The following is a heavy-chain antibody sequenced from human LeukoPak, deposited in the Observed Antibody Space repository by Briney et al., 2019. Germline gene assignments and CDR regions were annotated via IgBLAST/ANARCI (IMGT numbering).Heavy chain of an antibody. CDR3: ARVPRSFWSGYYS. D-gene: IGHD3-3*01. CDR1: GGSFSGYY. Sequence: SETLSLTCAVYGGSFSGYYWSWIRQPPGKGLEWIGEINHSGSTNYNPSLKSRVTISVDTSKNQFSLKLSSATAADTAVYYCARVPRSFWSGYYSWGQGTLVTVSS. CDR2: INHSGST. J-gene: IGHJ4*02. V-gene: IGHV4-34*01.